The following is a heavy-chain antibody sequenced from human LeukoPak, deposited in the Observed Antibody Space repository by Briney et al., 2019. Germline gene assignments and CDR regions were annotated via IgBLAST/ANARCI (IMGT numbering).Heavy chain of an antibody. V-gene: IGHV4-34*01. D-gene: IGHD2-2*01. CDR3: ARAFTYLYYYGMDV. J-gene: IGHJ6*02. CDR1: GGSFSGYY. CDR2: INHSGST. Sequence: PSETLSLTCAVYGGSFSGYYWSWIRQPPGKGLEWIGEINHSGSTNYNPSLKSRVTISVDTSKNQFSLKLSSVTAADTAVYYCARAFTYLYYYGMDVWGQGTTVTVSS.